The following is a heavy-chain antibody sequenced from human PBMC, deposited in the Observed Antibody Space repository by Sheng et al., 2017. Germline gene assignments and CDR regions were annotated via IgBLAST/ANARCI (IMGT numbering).Heavy chain of an antibody. CDR1: GFTFNNYA. Sequence: EVQLLESGGGLVQPGGSLRLSCTASGFTFNNYAMSWVRQAPGKGLEWVSTISGSGDITYYADSVKGRFTISRDNSKNTLSLQMNSLRAEDTAVYYCAKGGGGEWYFDHWGRG. CDR3: AKGGGGEWYFDH. J-gene: IGHJ4*03. CDR2: ISGSGDIT. D-gene: IGHD3-16*01. V-gene: IGHV3-23*01.